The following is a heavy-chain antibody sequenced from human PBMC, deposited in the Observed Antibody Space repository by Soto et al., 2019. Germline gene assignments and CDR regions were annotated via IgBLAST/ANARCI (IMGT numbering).Heavy chain of an antibody. D-gene: IGHD3-10*01. CDR3: RVNYYGSGSYYSRFDY. CDR1: GFTVSSYA. J-gene: IGHJ4*02. CDR2: ISGSGGST. Sequence: PGGSLRLSCAASGFTVSSYAMSWVRQAPGKGLEWVSAISGSGGSTYYADSVKGRFTISRDNSKNTLYLQMNSLRAEDTAVYYCRVNYYGSGSYYSRFDYWGQGTLVTVSS. V-gene: IGHV3-23*01.